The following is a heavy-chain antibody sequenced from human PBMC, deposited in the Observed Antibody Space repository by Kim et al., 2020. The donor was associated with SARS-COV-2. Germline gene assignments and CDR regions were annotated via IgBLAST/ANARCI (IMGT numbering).Heavy chain of an antibody. J-gene: IGHJ6*03. Sequence: SETLSLTCTVSGGSISSYYWSWIRQPPGKGLEWIGYIYYSGSTNYNPSLKSRVTISVDTSKNQFSLKLSSVTAADTAVYYCARDSQSMYWSPGYYYYYMDVWGKGTTVTVSS. CDR2: IYYSGST. CDR1: GGSISSYY. V-gene: IGHV4-59*01. CDR3: ARDSQSMYWSPGYYYYYMDV. D-gene: IGHD2-8*02.